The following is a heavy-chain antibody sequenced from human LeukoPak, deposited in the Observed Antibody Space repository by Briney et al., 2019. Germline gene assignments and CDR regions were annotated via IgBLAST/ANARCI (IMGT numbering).Heavy chain of an antibody. CDR3: AKDEYSGSSVLTEYFQH. CDR1: GFTFSSYA. D-gene: IGHD6-6*01. CDR2: ISGSGGST. V-gene: IGHV3-23*01. Sequence: GGSLRLSCAGSGFTFSSYAMSWVRQAPGKGLEWVSAISGSGGSTYYADSVKGRFTISRDNSKNTLYLQMNSLRAEDTAVYYCAKDEYSGSSVLTEYFQHWGQGTLVTVSS. J-gene: IGHJ1*01.